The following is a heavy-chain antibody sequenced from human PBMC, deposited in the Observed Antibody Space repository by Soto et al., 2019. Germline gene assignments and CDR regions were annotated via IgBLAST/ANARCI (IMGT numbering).Heavy chain of an antibody. V-gene: IGHV4-39*01. CDR1: GGTISSSSDD. CDR3: ARHVYYGLVRDAFDI. J-gene: IGHJ3*02. Sequence: SETLSLTCTVSGGTISSSSDDWGWIRQPPGKGLEWIGSIYYSGSTYYNPSLKSRVTISVDTSKNQFSLKLSSVTAADTAVYYCARHVYYGLVRDAFDIWGQGTMVTVSS. CDR2: IYYSGST. D-gene: IGHD3-3*01.